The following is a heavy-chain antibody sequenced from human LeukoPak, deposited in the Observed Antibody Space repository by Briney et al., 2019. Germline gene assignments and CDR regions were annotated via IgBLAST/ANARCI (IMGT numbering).Heavy chain of an antibody. CDR3: ARDHLNYYDSSGYLDHYFDY. J-gene: IGHJ4*02. CDR2: IKQDGSEK. V-gene: IGHV3-7*01. CDR1: GFTFSSYW. D-gene: IGHD3-22*01. Sequence: GGSLRLSCAASGFTFSSYWMSWVRQAPGKGLEWVANIKQDGSEKYYVDSVKGRFTISRDNAKNSLYLQMNSLRAADTAVYYCARDHLNYYDSSGYLDHYFDYWGQGTLVTVSS.